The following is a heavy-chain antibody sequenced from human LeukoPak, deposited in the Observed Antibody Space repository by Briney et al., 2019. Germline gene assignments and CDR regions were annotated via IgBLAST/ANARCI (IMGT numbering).Heavy chain of an antibody. V-gene: IGHV3-21*01. CDR2: ISTAGSYI. CDR1: GFTFSNYG. J-gene: IGHJ4*02. Sequence: PGGSLRLSCAASGFTFSNYGMSWVRQAPGKGLEWVSSISTAGSYIQYADVVKGRFTVSRDNAKNSLYLQMTRLRVDDTAVCYCVRGDFQSGNWGQGTLVTVSS. D-gene: IGHD3/OR15-3a*01. CDR3: VRGDFQSGN.